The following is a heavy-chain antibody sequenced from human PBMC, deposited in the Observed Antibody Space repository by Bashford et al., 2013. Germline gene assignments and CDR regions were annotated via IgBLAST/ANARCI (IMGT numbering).Heavy chain of an antibody. CDR2: ISGSGGST. J-gene: IGHJ5*02. CDR3: ARGRGGGGSANNWFDP. D-gene: IGHD2-15*01. V-gene: IGHV3-23*01. CDR1: GFTFSSYA. Sequence: SGGSLRLSCAASGFTFSSYAMSWVRQAPGKGLEWVSAISGSGGSTYYADSVKGRFTISRDNSKNTLYLQMNSLRAEDTAVYYCARGRGGGGSANNWFDPWGQGTLVTVSS.